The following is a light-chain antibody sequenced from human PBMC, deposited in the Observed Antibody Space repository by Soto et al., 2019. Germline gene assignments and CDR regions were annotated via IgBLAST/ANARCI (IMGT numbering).Light chain of an antibody. J-gene: IGKJ4*01. Sequence: EIVMTQSPATLSVSPGDRATLSCRASQSISSNLAWYQQKPGQAPRLLMFRTSSRATGFPARFSGSGSGTEFNLTISSLQSEDFAVYYCQQHISWPLTFGGGTKVDIK. CDR3: QQHISWPLT. CDR1: QSISSN. CDR2: RTS. V-gene: IGKV3-15*01.